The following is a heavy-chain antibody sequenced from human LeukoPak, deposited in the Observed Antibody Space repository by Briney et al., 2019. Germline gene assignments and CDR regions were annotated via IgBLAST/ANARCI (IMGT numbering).Heavy chain of an antibody. CDR2: IYYSGDT. J-gene: IGHJ6*02. D-gene: IGHD3-16*01. CDR3: AWGYGMDV. Sequence: SETLSLTCTVSGGSISSSSYYWGWIRQPPGKGLEWIGSIYYSGDTYYNPSLKSRVAISVDSSKNQFSLKVTSLTAEDTAVYYCAWGYGMDVWGQGTTVTVSS. V-gene: IGHV4-39*01. CDR1: GGSISSSSYY.